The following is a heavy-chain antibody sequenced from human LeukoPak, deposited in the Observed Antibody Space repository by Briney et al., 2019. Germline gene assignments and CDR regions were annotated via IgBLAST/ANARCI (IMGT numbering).Heavy chain of an antibody. CDR2: INHSGST. Sequence: PSETLSLTCAVYGGSFSGYYWSWIRQPPGKGLEWIGEINHSGSTNYNPSLKSRVTISVDTSKNQFSLKLSSVTAADTAVYYCAREVVTMVRGVIYASRPKNWFDPWGQGTLVTVSS. J-gene: IGHJ5*02. D-gene: IGHD3-10*01. CDR3: AREVVTMVRGVIYASRPKNWFDP. CDR1: GGSFSGYY. V-gene: IGHV4-34*01.